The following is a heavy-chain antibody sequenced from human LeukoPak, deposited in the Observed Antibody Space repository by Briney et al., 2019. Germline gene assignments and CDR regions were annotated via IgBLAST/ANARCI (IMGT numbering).Heavy chain of an antibody. Sequence: GESLTLSCAASGFTFSSFWMNWVRHAPGKGLEWVANIKRDGSEKYYVDSVKGRFTISRDNAKNSLYLQMDGLRAEDTAVYYCAKEGGYPILPCDSWGPGTLVTVSS. D-gene: IGHD5-12*01. CDR2: IKRDGSEK. V-gene: IGHV3-7*01. CDR1: GFTFSSFW. J-gene: IGHJ5*01. CDR3: AKEGGYPILPCDS.